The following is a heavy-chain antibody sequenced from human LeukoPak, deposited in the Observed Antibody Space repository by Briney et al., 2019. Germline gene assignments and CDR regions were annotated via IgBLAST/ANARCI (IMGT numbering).Heavy chain of an antibody. CDR1: GGTFSSYA. Sequence: GSSVKVSCKASGGTFSSYAISWVRQAPGQGLEWMGRIIPILGIANYAQKFQGRVTITADKSTSTAHMELSSLRSEDTAVYYCAREQDYYDSSGYYYWFDPWGQGTLVTVSS. D-gene: IGHD3-22*01. CDR3: AREQDYYDSSGYYYWFDP. V-gene: IGHV1-69*04. CDR2: IIPILGIA. J-gene: IGHJ5*02.